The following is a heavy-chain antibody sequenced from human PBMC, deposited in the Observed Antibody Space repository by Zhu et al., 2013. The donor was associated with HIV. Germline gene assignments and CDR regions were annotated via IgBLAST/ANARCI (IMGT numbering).Heavy chain of an antibody. J-gene: IGHJ4*01. D-gene: IGHD1-1*01. V-gene: IGHV1-69*01. CDR2: IIPTLKAA. Sequence: QVQLVQSGAEVKKPGSSVKVSCKGFGGTFSNYVISWVRQAPGEGLEWMGAIIPTLKAANYAQKFRGRVTISADESTSTDYMDLTGLTSEDTAVYFCARREKTHDGSNLFDYWGQGTLVTVSA. CDR1: GGTFSNYV. CDR3: ARREKTHDGSNLFDY.